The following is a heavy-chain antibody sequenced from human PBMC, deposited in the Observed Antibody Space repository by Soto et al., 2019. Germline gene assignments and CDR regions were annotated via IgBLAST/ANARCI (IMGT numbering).Heavy chain of an antibody. V-gene: IGHV3-30*18. CDR2: ISYDGSNK. Sequence: PGGSLRLSCAASGFTFSSYGMHWVRQAPGKGLEWVAVISYDGSNKYYADSVKGRFTISRDNSKNTLYLQMNSLRAEDTAVYYCAKDHPPYPLRYFEWLSYYYGMDVWGQGTTVTVSS. CDR3: AKDHPPYPLRYFEWLSYYYGMDV. D-gene: IGHD3-9*01. J-gene: IGHJ6*02. CDR1: GFTFSSYG.